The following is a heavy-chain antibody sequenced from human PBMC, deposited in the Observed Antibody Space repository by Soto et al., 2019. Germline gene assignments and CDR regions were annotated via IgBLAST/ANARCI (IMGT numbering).Heavy chain of an antibody. J-gene: IGHJ6*02. D-gene: IGHD3-9*01. CDR3: ASSYYDILTGYPIYGLDV. CDR1: GGSISSSNW. Sequence: PSETLSLTCAVSGGSISSSNWWSWVRQPPGKGLEWIGEIYHSGSTNYNPSLKSRVTISVDKSKNQFSLKLNSVTAADTAVYYCASSYYDILTGYPIYGLDVWGQGTTVTVSS. CDR2: IYHSGST. V-gene: IGHV4-4*02.